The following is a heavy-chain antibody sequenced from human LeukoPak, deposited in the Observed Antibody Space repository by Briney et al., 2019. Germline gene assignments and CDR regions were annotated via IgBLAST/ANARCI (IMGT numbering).Heavy chain of an antibody. V-gene: IGHV3-74*01. D-gene: IGHD2-21*02. CDR2: INSDGSST. CDR3: ARDHRLLSRNRFDP. CDR1: GFTFSNYW. J-gene: IGHJ5*02. Sequence: GGSLRLSCAASGFTFSNYWMHWVRQAPGKGLVWVSRINSDGSSTSYADSVKGRFTISRDNAKNTLYLQMNSLRAEDTAVYYCARDHRLLSRNRFDPWGQGTLVTVSS.